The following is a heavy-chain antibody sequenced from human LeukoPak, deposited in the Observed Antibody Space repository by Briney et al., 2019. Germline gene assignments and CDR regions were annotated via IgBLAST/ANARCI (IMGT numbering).Heavy chain of an antibody. J-gene: IGHJ3*02. D-gene: IGHD3-10*01. V-gene: IGHV3-30-3*01. Sequence: GGSLRLSCAASGFTFSTYAMHWVRQAPGKGLEWVVFITSDGSKKYYADSVKGRITISRDNSKSSLYLQMNSLTPEDTAVYYCARTALRYYGSGSFSLDVFDIWGQGTMVTVSS. CDR3: ARTALRYYGSGSFSLDVFDI. CDR2: ITSDGSKK. CDR1: GFTFSTYA.